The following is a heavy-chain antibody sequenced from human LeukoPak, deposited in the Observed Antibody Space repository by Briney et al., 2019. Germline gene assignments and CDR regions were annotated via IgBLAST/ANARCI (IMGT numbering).Heavy chain of an antibody. CDR3: ARDSSGWNYFDY. Sequence: GASVKVSCKASGYTFTGYYMHWVRQAPGQGLEWMGWINPNSGGTNYAQKLQGRVTMTTDTSTSTAYMELRSLRSDDTAVYYCARDSSGWNYFDYWGQGTLVTVSS. D-gene: IGHD6-19*01. CDR2: INPNSGGT. CDR1: GYTFTGYY. J-gene: IGHJ4*02. V-gene: IGHV1-2*02.